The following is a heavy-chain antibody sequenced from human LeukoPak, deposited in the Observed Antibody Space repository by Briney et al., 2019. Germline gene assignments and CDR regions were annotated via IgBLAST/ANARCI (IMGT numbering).Heavy chain of an antibody. D-gene: IGHD3-10*01. CDR2: INPNSGGT. CDR1: GGTFSSYT. J-gene: IGHJ4*02. V-gene: IGHV1-2*06. CDR3: ARSTSITMVRGVSSVGY. Sequence: VASVKVSCKASGGTFSSYTISWVRQAPGQGLEWMGRINPNSGGTNYAQKFQGRVTMTRDTSISTAYMELSRLRSDDTAVYYCARSTSITMVRGVSSVGYWGQGTLVTVSS.